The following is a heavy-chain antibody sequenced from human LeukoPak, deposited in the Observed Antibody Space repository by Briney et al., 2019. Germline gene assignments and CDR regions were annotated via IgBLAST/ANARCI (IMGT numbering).Heavy chain of an antibody. J-gene: IGHJ5*02. Sequence: SETLSLTCAVSGGSISSSNWWSWVRQPPGKGLEWIGEIYHSGSTNYNPSLKSRVTISVDTSKNQFSLKLSSVTAADTAVYYCARTLTGISIAAFDPWGQGTLVTVSS. V-gene: IGHV4-4*02. CDR1: GGSISSSNW. D-gene: IGHD6-6*01. CDR3: ARTLTGISIAAFDP. CDR2: IYHSGST.